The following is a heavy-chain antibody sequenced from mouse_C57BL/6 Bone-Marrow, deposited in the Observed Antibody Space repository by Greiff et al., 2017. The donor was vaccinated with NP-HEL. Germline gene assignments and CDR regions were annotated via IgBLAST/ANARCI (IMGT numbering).Heavy chain of an antibody. CDR3: TVHAAGAMDY. CDR1: GFNIKDDY. J-gene: IGHJ4*01. Sequence: EVQLQESGAELVRPGASVKLSCTASGFNIKDDYMHWVKQRPEQGLEWIGWIDPENGDTEYASKFQGKATITADTSSNTAYLQLSSLTSEDTAVYYCTVHAAGAMDYWGQGTSVTVSS. V-gene: IGHV14-4*01. CDR2: IDPENGDT.